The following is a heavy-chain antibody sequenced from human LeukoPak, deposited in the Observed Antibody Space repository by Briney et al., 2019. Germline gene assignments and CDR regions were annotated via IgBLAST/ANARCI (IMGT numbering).Heavy chain of an antibody. D-gene: IGHD2-2*01. CDR1: GFTSSDYT. J-gene: IGHJ4*02. V-gene: IGHV3-23*01. CDR2: ISVSDGST. CDR3: AKDRYCSSTNCPYDY. Sequence: PGGSLRLSCAASGFTSSDYTMNWVRQAPGKGLEWVSGISVSDGSTYYADSVKGRFTMSRDSSNNMLFLQMNSLRAEDTAVYYCAKDRYCSSTNCPYDYWGQGTLVAVSS.